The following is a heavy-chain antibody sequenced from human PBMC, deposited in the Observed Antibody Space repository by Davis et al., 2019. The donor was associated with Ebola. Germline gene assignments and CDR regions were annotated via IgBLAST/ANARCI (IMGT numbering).Heavy chain of an antibody. CDR2: IWYDGSNK. CDR1: GFTFSSYG. V-gene: IGHV3-33*08. J-gene: IGHJ4*02. D-gene: IGHD2-15*01. CDR3: ARDRVQVVDY. Sequence: GGSLRLSCAASGFTFSSYGMHWVRQAPGKGLEWVAVIWYDGSNKYYADSVKGRFTISRDNAKNSLYLQMNSLRAEDTAVYYCARDRVQVVDYWGQGTLVTVSS.